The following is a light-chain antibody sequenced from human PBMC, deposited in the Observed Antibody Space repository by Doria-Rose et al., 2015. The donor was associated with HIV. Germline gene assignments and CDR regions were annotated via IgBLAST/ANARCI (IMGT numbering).Light chain of an antibody. CDR3: QQYYDTPS. V-gene: IGKV4-1*01. J-gene: IGKJ3*01. Sequence: DIRVTQSPESLGMSLGERATLNCKSNQSLLYTSKNYLAWYQQKPGQPPKLLIYCASTEQSDVTTRFSVSRSGTDFTLTISSLEAEDVAVYYCQQYYDTPSCGPGTTVDIK. CDR2: CAS. CDR1: QSLLYTSKNY.